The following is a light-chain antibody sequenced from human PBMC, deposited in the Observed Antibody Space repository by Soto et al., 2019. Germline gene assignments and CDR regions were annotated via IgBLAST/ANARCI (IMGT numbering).Light chain of an antibody. Sequence: DIQMTQSPSTLSASVGDRDTITCRASQSTSSYLAWYQQKPGKAPKLLIYQASSLENGVPSRFCGSGSGTEFTLTISFLQPDDFATYYCQQYNSYSPLTFGGGAKVAIK. CDR2: QAS. CDR1: QSTSSY. CDR3: QQYNSYSPLT. V-gene: IGKV1-5*03. J-gene: IGKJ4*01.